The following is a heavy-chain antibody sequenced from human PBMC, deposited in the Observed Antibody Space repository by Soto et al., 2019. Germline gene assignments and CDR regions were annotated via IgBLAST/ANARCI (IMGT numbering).Heavy chain of an antibody. CDR1: GGSISSYG. J-gene: IGHJ4*02. D-gene: IGHD7-27*01. Sequence: SETLSLTCTVSGGSISSYGGSWIRQPPGKGLEWIGYIYYSGSTNYNPSLKSRVTISVDTSKNQFSLKVSSVTAADTAVYYCARRWGTSFDFWGQGTLVTVSS. CDR3: ARRWGTSFDF. V-gene: IGHV4-59*01. CDR2: IYYSGST.